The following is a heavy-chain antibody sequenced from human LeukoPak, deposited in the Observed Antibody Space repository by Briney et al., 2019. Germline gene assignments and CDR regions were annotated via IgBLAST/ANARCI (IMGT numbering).Heavy chain of an antibody. J-gene: IGHJ4*02. CDR2: ISGSGGST. V-gene: IGHV3-23*01. CDR3: AKAGVDYGFWSGYFLFDY. D-gene: IGHD3-3*01. Sequence: GGSLRLSCAASGFTFSSYAMSWVRQAPGKGLEWVSAISGSGGSTYYTDSVKGRFTISRDNSKNTLYLQMNSLRAEDTAVYYCAKAGVDYGFWSGYFLFDYWGQGTLVTVSS. CDR1: GFTFSSYA.